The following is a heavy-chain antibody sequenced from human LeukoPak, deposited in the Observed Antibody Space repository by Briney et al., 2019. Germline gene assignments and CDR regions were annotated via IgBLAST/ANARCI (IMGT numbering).Heavy chain of an antibody. CDR2: IIPIFGTA. CDR1: GGTFSSYA. D-gene: IGHD5-18*01. CDR3: AVDTATVQGVYYYGMDV. Sequence: ASVKVSCKASGGTFSSYAISWVRQAPGQGLEWMGGIIPIFGTANYAQKFQGRVTITADESTSTAYMELSSLRSEDTAVYYCAVDTATVQGVYYYGMDVWGQGTTVTVSS. V-gene: IGHV1-69*01. J-gene: IGHJ6*02.